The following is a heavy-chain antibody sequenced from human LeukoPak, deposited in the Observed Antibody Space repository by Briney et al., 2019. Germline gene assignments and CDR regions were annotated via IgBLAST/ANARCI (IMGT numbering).Heavy chain of an antibody. Sequence: SETLSLTCAVYGGSFSGYYWSWLRQPPGKGLEWIGEINHSGSTNYNPSLKSRVTISVDTSKNQFSLKLSSVTAADTAVYYCARAEGYCSSTSCSEYFQHWGQGTLVTVSS. J-gene: IGHJ1*01. CDR3: ARAEGYCSSTSCSEYFQH. D-gene: IGHD2-2*01. CDR2: INHSGST. CDR1: GGSFSGYY. V-gene: IGHV4-34*01.